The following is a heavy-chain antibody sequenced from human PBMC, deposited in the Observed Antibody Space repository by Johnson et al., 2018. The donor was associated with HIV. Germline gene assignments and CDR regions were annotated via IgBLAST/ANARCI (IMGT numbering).Heavy chain of an antibody. Sequence: QVQLVESGGGVVQPGRSLRLSCAASGFTFSSYGMHWVRQAPGKGLEWVAVISYDGSNKYYADSVKGRFTISSDNSKNTLYLQMNRQRAEDTAVYYCARDPSAGEQLDDAFDIWGQGTMVTVSS. CDR2: ISYDGSNK. CDR1: GFTFSSYG. J-gene: IGHJ3*02. V-gene: IGHV3-30*03. CDR3: ARDPSAGEQLDDAFDI. D-gene: IGHD6-6*01.